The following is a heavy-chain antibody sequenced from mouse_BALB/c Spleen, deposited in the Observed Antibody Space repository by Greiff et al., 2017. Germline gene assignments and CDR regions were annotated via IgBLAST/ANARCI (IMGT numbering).Heavy chain of an antibody. J-gene: IGHJ3*01. CDR2: ISSGGGST. CDR3: ARDRDRYEAWFAY. Sequence: EVKLMESGGGLVKPGGSLKLSCAASGFAFSSYDMSWVRQTPEKRLEWVAYISSGGGSTYYPDTVKGRFTISRDNAKNTLYLQMSSLKSEDTARYYCARDRDRYEAWFAYWGQGTLVTVSA. CDR1: GFAFSSYD. D-gene: IGHD2-14*01. V-gene: IGHV5-12-1*01.